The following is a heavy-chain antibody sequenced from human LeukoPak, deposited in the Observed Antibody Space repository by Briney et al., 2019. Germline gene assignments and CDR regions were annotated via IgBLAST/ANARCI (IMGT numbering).Heavy chain of an antibody. CDR3: ARGDSLDVLLWFGESRS. J-gene: IGHJ4*02. V-gene: IGHV1-69*13. CDR1: GYTFTGYY. CDR2: IIPIFGTA. D-gene: IGHD3-10*01. Sequence: SVKVSCKASGYTFTGYYMHWVRQAPGQGLEWMGGIIPIFGTANYAQKFQGRVTITADESTSTAYMELSSLRSEDTAVYYCARGDSLDVLLWFGESRSWGQGTLVTVSS.